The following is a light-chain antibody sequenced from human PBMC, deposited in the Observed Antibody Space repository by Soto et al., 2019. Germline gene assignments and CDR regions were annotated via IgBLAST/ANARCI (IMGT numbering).Light chain of an antibody. CDR2: GAS. Sequence: EIVLTQSPATVSVSPGERVTPSCRASQSLDINLAWYQQKPGQAPRLLIYGASTRATDMPGRFRGSGAGAEFTLTISSLQSEDSAVYYCQQYRGWPRTFGQGTKVDIK. J-gene: IGKJ1*01. V-gene: IGKV3-15*01. CDR1: QSLDIN. CDR3: QQYRGWPRT.